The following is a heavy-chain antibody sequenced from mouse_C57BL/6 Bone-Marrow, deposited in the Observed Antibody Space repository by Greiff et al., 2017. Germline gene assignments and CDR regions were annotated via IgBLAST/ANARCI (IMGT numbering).Heavy chain of an antibody. J-gene: IGHJ1*03. CDR3: ARIHYYGSTNWYFDV. Sequence: QVQLQQPGAELVKPGASVKLSCKASGYTFTSYWMQWVKQRPGQGLEWIGELDPSDSYTNYNQKFKGKATLTVDTSSSTAYMQLSSLTSEDSAVYYCARIHYYGSTNWYFDVWGTGTTVTVSS. CDR2: LDPSDSYT. CDR1: GYTFTSYW. D-gene: IGHD1-1*01. V-gene: IGHV1-50*01.